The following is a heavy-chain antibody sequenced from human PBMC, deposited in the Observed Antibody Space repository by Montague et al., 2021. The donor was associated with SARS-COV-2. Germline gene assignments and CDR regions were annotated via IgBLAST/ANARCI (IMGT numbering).Heavy chain of an antibody. J-gene: IGHJ4*02. CDR3: ARAPRNIFGVVLTFDY. V-gene: IGHV4-31*03. Sequence: TLSLTCTVSGGSISSGGYYWSWIRQHPGKGLEWIGYIYYSGSTYYNPSLKSRVTISVDTSKSQFSLKLSSVTAADTAVYYCARAPRNIFGVVLTFDYWGQGTLVTVSS. D-gene: IGHD3-3*01. CDR1: GGSISSGGYY. CDR2: IYYSGST.